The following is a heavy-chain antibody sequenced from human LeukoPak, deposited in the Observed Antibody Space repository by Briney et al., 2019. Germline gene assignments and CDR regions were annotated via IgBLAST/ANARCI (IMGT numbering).Heavy chain of an antibody. D-gene: IGHD2/OR15-2a*01. V-gene: IGHV3-7*01. CDR1: GLMFSSYW. Sequence: GGSLRLSCAASGLMFSSYWMTWVRQAPGKGLEWVANMKEDGREKYYVDSVKGRFTISRNNAKNSLYLQMNSLRAEDTAVYYCASELKALWRDYFDFWGQGILVTVSS. CDR3: ASELKALWRDYFDF. CDR2: MKEDGREK. J-gene: IGHJ4*02.